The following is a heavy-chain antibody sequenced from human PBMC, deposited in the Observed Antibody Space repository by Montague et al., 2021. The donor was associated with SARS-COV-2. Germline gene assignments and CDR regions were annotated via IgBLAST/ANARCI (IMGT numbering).Heavy chain of an antibody. CDR3: AKDQGYFDWPLPQDGMDA. V-gene: IGHV3-30*18. Sequence: SLRLSCAASGYTFSHYGIHWVRQAPGKGLEWVAFISYDVRNKYXXXSXXXRFXILRDDSKNTLYLQMNSLQTEDTAVYYCAKDQGYFDWPLPQDGMDAWGQGTTAIVSS. CDR1: GYTFSHYG. J-gene: IGHJ6*02. D-gene: IGHD3-9*01. CDR2: ISYDVRNK.